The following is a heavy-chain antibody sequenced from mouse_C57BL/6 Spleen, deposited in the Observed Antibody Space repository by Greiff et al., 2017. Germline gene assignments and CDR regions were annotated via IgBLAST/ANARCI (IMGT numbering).Heavy chain of an antibody. V-gene: IGHV1-22*01. CDR1: GYTFTDSN. Sequence: EVQLQQSGPELVKPGASVKMSCKASGYTFTDSNMHWVKQSHGQSLEWIGYINPNNGGTSSNQTFKGKAPVTVNKSSSPAYMKLRSLTSEDSAVYNGASRGVLLRSYYFDDWGKGTTLTGSS. CDR3: ASRGVLLRSYYFDD. J-gene: IGHJ2*01. CDR2: INPNNGGT. D-gene: IGHD1-1*01.